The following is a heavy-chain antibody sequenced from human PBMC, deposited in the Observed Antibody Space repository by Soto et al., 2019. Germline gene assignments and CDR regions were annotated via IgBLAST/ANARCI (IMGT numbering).Heavy chain of an antibody. Sequence: ETLSLTCTVSGGSISSYYWSWIRQPPGKGLEWIGYIYYSGSTNYNPSLKSRVTISVDTSKNQFTLKLSSVTAADTAVYYCARENYGSGSYDYWGQGTLVTVSS. V-gene: IGHV4-59*01. D-gene: IGHD3-10*01. J-gene: IGHJ4*02. CDR2: IYYSGST. CDR1: GGSISSYY. CDR3: ARENYGSGSYDY.